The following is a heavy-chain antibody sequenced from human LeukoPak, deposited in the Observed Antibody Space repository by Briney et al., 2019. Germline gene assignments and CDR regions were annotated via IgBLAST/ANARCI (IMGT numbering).Heavy chain of an antibody. CDR2: IFYSENT. CDR3: ASGRYFDWLRSIKAFDY. CDR1: GGSISSSSYY. Sequence: SETLSLTCTVSGGSISSSSYYWGWIRQPPGKGLEWIGSIFYSENTYYNPSLKSRVTISVDTSKNQFSLRLNSVTAADTAVYYRASGRYFDWLRSIKAFDYWGQGILVTVSS. D-gene: IGHD3-9*01. V-gene: IGHV4-39*01. J-gene: IGHJ4*02.